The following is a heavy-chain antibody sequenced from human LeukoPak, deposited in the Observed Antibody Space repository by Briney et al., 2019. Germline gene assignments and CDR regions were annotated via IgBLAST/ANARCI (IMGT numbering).Heavy chain of an antibody. CDR3: ARQRGYYFDY. CDR1: GGSISSGSYY. Sequence: SQTLSLTCTVSGGSISSGSYYWSWIRQPPGKGLEWIGEINHSGSTNYNPSLKSRVTISVDTSKNQFSLKLSSVTAADTAVYYCARQRGYYFDYWGQGTLVTVSS. J-gene: IGHJ4*02. V-gene: IGHV4-39*07. CDR2: INHSGST. D-gene: IGHD3-22*01.